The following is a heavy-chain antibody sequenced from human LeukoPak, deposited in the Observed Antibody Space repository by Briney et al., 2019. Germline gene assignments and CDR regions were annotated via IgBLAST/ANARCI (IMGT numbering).Heavy chain of an antibody. D-gene: IGHD2-2*02. CDR3: ATLSRYCSSTSCYTDFDY. CDR1: GGSFSGYY. J-gene: IGHJ4*02. CDR2: INHSGST. Sequence: SETLSLTCAVYGGSFSGYYWSWIRQPPGKGLEWIGEINHSGSTNYNPSLKSRVTISVDTSKNQFSLKLSSGTAADTAVYYCATLSRYCSSTSCYTDFDYWGQGTLVTVSS. V-gene: IGHV4-34*01.